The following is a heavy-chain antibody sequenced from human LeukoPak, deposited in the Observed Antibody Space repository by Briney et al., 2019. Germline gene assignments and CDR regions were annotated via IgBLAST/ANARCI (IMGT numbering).Heavy chain of an antibody. J-gene: IGHJ5*02. V-gene: IGHV3-23*01. CDR3: AKDRQIVPAARFDP. D-gene: IGHD2-2*01. Sequence: GGSLRLSCAASGFTFSSYAMSWVRQAPGKGLEWVSAISGSGGSTYYADSVKGRFTISRDNGKNNVYLQMNSLRAEDTAVYYCAKDRQIVPAARFDPWGQGTLVTVSS. CDR1: GFTFSSYA. CDR2: ISGSGGST.